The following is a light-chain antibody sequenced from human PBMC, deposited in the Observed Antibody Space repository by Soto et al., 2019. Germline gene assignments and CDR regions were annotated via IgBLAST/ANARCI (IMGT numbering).Light chain of an antibody. CDR1: QSISSW. CDR2: DAS. V-gene: IGKV1-5*01. J-gene: IGKJ4*01. Sequence: DIQMTQSPSTLPASVGDRVTLTCRASQSISSWLAWYQQKPGKAPKLLIYDASSLESGVPSRFSGSGSGTEFTLTISNLQPDDFATYYCQQYDNYPLTFGGGTKVDIK. CDR3: QQYDNYPLT.